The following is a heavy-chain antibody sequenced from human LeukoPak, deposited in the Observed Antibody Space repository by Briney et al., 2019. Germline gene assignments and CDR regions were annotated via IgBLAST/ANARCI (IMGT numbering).Heavy chain of an antibody. Sequence: GGSLRLSCAASGFTFSSYEMNWVRQAPGKGLEWVSYISSSGSTIYYADSVKGRFTISRDNAKNSLYLQMNSLRAEDTAVYYCAKDLKSKNLVGATPWALDYWGQGTLVTVSS. D-gene: IGHD1-26*01. V-gene: IGHV3-48*03. CDR3: AKDLKSKNLVGATPWALDY. J-gene: IGHJ4*02. CDR1: GFTFSSYE. CDR2: ISSSGSTI.